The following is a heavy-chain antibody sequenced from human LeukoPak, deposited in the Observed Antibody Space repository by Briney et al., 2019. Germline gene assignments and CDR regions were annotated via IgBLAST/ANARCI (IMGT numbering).Heavy chain of an antibody. J-gene: IGHJ6*03. D-gene: IGHD3-9*01. CDR1: GGSISSHY. V-gene: IGHV4-59*11. CDR3: VRDRYDILSGYYNPQYNYYYMDV. CDR2: IYYSGST. Sequence: SETLSLTCTVSGGSISSHYWSWIRQPPGKGLEWIGYIYYSGSTDYNPSLKSRVSTSVDTSKNQFSLKVSSVTAADTAVYYCVRDRYDILSGYYNPQYNYYYMDVWGKGTTVTVSS.